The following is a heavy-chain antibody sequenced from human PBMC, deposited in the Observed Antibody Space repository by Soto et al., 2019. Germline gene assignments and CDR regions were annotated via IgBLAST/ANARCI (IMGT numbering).Heavy chain of an antibody. D-gene: IGHD1-26*01. Sequence: QVQLVQSGAEVKKPGASVKVSCKASGYTFTSYGISWVRQAPGQGLEWMGWISAYNGNTNYAQKLKGRVTMTTDTSTSIAFMELRSLISDDTAVYYWARDHGSYRGGDLDYWRKGTLVTVS. CDR2: ISAYNGNT. V-gene: IGHV1-18*01. CDR3: ARDHGSYRGGDLDY. CDR1: GYTFTSYG. J-gene: IGHJ4*02.